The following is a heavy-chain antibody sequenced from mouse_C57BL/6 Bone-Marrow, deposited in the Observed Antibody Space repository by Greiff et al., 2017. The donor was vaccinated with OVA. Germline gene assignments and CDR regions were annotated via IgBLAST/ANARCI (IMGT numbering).Heavy chain of an antibody. D-gene: IGHD2-5*01. CDR3: AGDIYSSWYFDV. CDR1: GFPITSGYY. Sequence: ESGPGLVKPSQSLFLTCSITGFPITSGYYWIWIRQSPGKPLEWMGYITHSGETFYNPSLQSPISITRETSKNQFFLQLNSVTTEDTAMYYCAGDIYSSWYFDVWGTGTTVTVSS. CDR2: ITHSGET. V-gene: IGHV12-3*01. J-gene: IGHJ1*03.